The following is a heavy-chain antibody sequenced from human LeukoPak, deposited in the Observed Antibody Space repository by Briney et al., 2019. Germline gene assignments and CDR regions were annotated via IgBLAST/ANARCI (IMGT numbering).Heavy chain of an antibody. CDR3: ARDGYNLDTFDI. D-gene: IGHD5-24*01. CDR1: SFTFSAYW. V-gene: IGHV3-74*01. CDR2: INSDGNNT. Sequence: PGGSLRLSCAASSFTFSAYWMHWVRQAPGKGLVWVSRINSDGNNTTYADSVEGRFTISRDNAKNTPYLQMNSLRAEDTAVYHCARDGYNLDTFDIWGQGTMVTVSS. J-gene: IGHJ3*02.